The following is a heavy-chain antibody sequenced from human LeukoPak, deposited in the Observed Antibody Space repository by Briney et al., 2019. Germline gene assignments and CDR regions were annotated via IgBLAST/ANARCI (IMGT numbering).Heavy chain of an antibody. D-gene: IGHD2-2*02. V-gene: IGHV3-15*01. CDR3: ITYTRSRTFDY. Sequence: GGSLRLSCAASGFTFSNAWMSWVRQAPGKGLEGVGHIKSKTDGGTTDYPAPVKGRFTISRGDSKNTLYLQMSSLKTEDTAVYYCITYTRSRTFDYWGQGTLVTVSS. CDR1: GFTFSNAW. CDR2: IKSKTDGGTT. J-gene: IGHJ4*02.